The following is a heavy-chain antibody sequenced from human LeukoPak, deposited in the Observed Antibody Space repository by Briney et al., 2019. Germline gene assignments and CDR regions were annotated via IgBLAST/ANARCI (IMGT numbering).Heavy chain of an antibody. CDR3: ARVASSSWYLVYYFYYYYMDV. V-gene: IGHV3-11*04. J-gene: IGHJ6*03. CDR2: ISSSGSTI. Sequence: GGSLRLSCAASGFTFSDYYMSWIRQAPGKGLEWVSYISSSGSTIYYADSVKGRFTISRDNAKNSLYLQMNSLRAEDTAVYYCARVASSSWYLVYYFYYYYMDVWGKGTTVTVSS. CDR1: GFTFSDYY. D-gene: IGHD6-13*01.